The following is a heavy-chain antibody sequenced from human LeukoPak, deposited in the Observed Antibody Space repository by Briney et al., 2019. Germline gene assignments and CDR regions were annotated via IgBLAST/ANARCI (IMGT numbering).Heavy chain of an antibody. V-gene: IGHV4-34*01. D-gene: IGHD2-15*01. CDR2: INHSGST. CDR3: ARGRTPYHAFDI. CDR1: GGSFSGYY. J-gene: IGHJ3*02. Sequence: SETLSLTCAVYGGSFSGYYWSWIRQPPGKGLEWIGEINHSGSTNYNSSLESRGPMTVAAAKNQISLKLSPVTAADAAVYYCARGRTPYHAFDIWRQGTMVTVSS.